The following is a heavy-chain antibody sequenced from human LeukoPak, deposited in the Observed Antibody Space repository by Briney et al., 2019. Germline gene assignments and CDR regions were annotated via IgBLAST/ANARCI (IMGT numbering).Heavy chain of an antibody. Sequence: PSETLSLTCTVSGDSINSRSVYWGWIRQPPGKRLEWIGTIYYDGGANYNPSLKSRVTMSVDTPENRFSLKLTSVTAADTAVYYCAVSAYYTRSWFAPRGQGTLVTVSS. CDR1: GDSINSRSVY. CDR2: IYYDGGA. V-gene: IGHV4-39*01. D-gene: IGHD3-3*01. J-gene: IGHJ5*02. CDR3: AVSAYYTRSWFAP.